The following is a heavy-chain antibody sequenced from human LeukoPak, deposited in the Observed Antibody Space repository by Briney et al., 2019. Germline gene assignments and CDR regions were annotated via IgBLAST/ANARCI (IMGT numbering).Heavy chain of an antibody. D-gene: IGHD6-13*01. V-gene: IGHV3-23*01. J-gene: IGHJ4*02. CDR2: VDGGGGGT. Sequence: GGSLRLSCAASGFTLSSYAMTWVRQAPGGGLEWVSSVDGGGGGTYYADSVKGRFTISRDNSKDTLYLQMNGLRAEDTAVYFCAKQSAGSAAWYSLHYDFWGQGTLVTVSS. CDR1: GFTLSSYA. CDR3: AKQSAGSAAWYSLHYDF.